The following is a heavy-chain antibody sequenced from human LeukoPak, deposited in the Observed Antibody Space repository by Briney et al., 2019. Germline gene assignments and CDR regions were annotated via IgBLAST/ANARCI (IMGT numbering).Heavy chain of an antibody. CDR1: GFTFSTYA. D-gene: IGHD4/OR15-4a*01. CDR3: ARRAGAYSHPYDY. J-gene: IGHJ4*02. Sequence: GGSLRLSCAASGFTFSTYAMSWVRQAPGKGLEWVSAISGTSDGTYYADSVKGRFTISRDNSKNTLYLQMNSLRAEDTAVYYCARRAGAYSHPYDYWGQGTLVTVSS. CDR2: ISGTSDGT. V-gene: IGHV3-23*01.